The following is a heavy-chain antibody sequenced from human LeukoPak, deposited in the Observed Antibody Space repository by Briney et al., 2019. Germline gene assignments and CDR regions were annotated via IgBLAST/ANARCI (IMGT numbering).Heavy chain of an antibody. CDR3: ARDPTAYCGGDCYSS. Sequence: SETLSLTCTVSGGSISSSSYYWGWIRQPPGKGLEWIGSIYHSGSTYYNPSLKSRVTISVDTSKNQFSLKLSSVTAADTAVYYCARDPTAYCGGDCYSSWGQGTLVTVSS. CDR1: GGSISSSSYY. V-gene: IGHV4-39*07. D-gene: IGHD2-21*02. J-gene: IGHJ4*02. CDR2: IYHSGST.